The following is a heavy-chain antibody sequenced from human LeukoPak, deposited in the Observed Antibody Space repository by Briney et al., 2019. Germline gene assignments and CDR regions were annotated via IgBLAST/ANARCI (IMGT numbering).Heavy chain of an antibody. CDR1: GFTFSSYW. V-gene: IGHV3-21*01. Sequence: GGSLRLSCAASGFTFSSYWMHWVRQAPGKGLEWVSSISSSSSYIYYAGSVKGRFTISRDNAKNSLYLQMNSLRAEDTAVYYCAELGITMIGGVWGKGTTVTISS. D-gene: IGHD3-10*02. CDR3: AELGITMIGGV. J-gene: IGHJ6*04. CDR2: ISSSSSYI.